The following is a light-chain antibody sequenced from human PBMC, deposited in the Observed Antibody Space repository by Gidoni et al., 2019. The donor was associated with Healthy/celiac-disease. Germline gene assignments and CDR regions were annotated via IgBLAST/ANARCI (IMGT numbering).Light chain of an antibody. CDR1: QSGRRF. J-gene: IGKJ4*01. V-gene: IGKV3-11*01. CDR2: DAS. CDR3: QQRSXXXXT. Sequence: PATLLLSPGERATLTCTASQSGRRFLAWYQQKAGQAPRLLIYDASNRATGIPARFSGXGXGTDFTLTISSLEPEDFAVYYCQQRSXXXXTFGGGTKVEIK.